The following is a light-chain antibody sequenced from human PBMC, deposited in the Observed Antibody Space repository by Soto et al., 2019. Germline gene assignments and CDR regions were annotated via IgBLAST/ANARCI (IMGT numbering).Light chain of an antibody. V-gene: IGKV1-27*01. CDR3: QKYNSAPPT. Sequence: DIQISKSPSSLSASVGDRVTITCRASQGISNYLAWYQQKPGKVPKLLIYAASTLQSGVPSRFSGSGSGTDFTLTISSLQPEDVATYYCQKYNSAPPTFGQGTKVDIK. CDR1: QGISNY. J-gene: IGKJ1*01. CDR2: AAS.